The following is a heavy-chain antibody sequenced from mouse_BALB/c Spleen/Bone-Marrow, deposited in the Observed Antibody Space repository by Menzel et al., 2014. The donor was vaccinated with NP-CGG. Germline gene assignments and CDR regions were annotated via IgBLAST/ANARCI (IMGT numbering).Heavy chain of an antibody. J-gene: IGHJ2*01. D-gene: IGHD1-2*01. Sequence: VQLQQSGGGLVQPGGSLKLSCAASGFDFXRYWMSWVRQAPGKGLEWIGEINPDSSTINYTPSLKDKFIISRDNAKNTLYLQMSKVRSEDTALYYCARQGYYGYSDYWGQGTTLTVSS. CDR1: GFDFXRYW. CDR2: INPDSSTI. CDR3: ARQGYYGYSDY. V-gene: IGHV4-1*02.